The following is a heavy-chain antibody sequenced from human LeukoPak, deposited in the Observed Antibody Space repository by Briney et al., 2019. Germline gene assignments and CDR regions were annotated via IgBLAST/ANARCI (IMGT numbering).Heavy chain of an antibody. CDR1: GGSFSGYY. CDR2: INHSGST. D-gene: IGHD3-16*02. CDR3: ARGARYRSRFDP. J-gene: IGHJ5*02. Sequence: PSETLPLTCSVYGGSFSGYYWSWIRQPPGKGLEWIGEINHSGSTNYNPSLKSRVTISVDTSKNQFSLKLSSVTAADTAVYYCARGARYRSRFDPRGQGTVVSVSS. V-gene: IGHV4-34*01.